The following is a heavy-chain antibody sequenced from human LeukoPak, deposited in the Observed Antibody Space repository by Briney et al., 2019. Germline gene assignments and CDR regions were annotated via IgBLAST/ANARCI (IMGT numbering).Heavy chain of an antibody. J-gene: IGHJ4*02. CDR3: ASGYYDSSGYYNY. CDR1: GGSISSYY. D-gene: IGHD3-22*01. CDR2: IYTSGST. Sequence: SETLSLTCTVSGGSISSYYWSWIRQPAAKGLEWIGRIYTSGSTNYNPSIKSRVTMSVDTSKNQFSLRLSSVTAADTALYYCASGYYDSSGYYNYWGQGTLVTVSS. V-gene: IGHV4-4*07.